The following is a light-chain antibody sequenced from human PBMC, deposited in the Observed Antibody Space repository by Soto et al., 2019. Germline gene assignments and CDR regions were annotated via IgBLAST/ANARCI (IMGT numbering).Light chain of an antibody. V-gene: IGLV2-11*01. J-gene: IGLJ2*01. CDR1: SSDVAAYNY. CDR3: CSYAGSYTVV. Sequence: QSALTQPASVSGSPGQSITISCTGTSSDVAAYNYVSWFQHHAGKAPKLMLYDVNKRPSGVPDRFSGSKSGNTASLTISGLQAEDEADYYCCSYAGSYTVVFGGGTQLTVL. CDR2: DVN.